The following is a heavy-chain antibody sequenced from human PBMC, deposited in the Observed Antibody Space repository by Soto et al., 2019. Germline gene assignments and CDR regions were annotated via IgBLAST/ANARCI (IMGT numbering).Heavy chain of an antibody. CDR1: GLTFSSYS. CDR2: ISSSSSYI. D-gene: IGHD2-15*01. CDR3: ARDQSGEDDAFDI. J-gene: IGHJ3*02. V-gene: IGHV3-21*01. Sequence: EVQLVESGGGLVKPGGSLRLSCAASGLTFSSYSMNWVRQAPGKGLEWVSSISSSSSYIYYADSVKGRFTISRDNAKNSLYLQMNSLRAEDTAVYYCARDQSGEDDAFDIWGQGTMVTVSS.